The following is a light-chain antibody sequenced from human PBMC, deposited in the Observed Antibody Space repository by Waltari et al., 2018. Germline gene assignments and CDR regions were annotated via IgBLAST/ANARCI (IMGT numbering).Light chain of an antibody. CDR2: DES. CDR1: QDITNY. V-gene: IGKV1-33*01. CDR3: QQYENLPLT. Sequence: DIQMTQSPSSLSASVGDRVTITCQASQDITNYLNWYQQKPGKAPKLLIYDESNLETGVPSRFSGSGSGTDFTFTISSLQPEDIATYYCQQYENLPLTFGGGTKVKIK. J-gene: IGKJ4*01.